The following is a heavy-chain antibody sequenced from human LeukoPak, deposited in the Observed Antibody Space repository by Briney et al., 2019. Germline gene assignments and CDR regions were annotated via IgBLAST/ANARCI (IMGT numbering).Heavy chain of an antibody. V-gene: IGHV3-7*01. J-gene: IGHJ4*02. CDR1: GFTFSSYW. Sequence: GGSLRLSCAASGFTFSSYWMSWVRQAPGKGLEWVANINQDGSEKYYVDSVKGRFTSSRDDAKNSLYLQMNSLRAEDTAVYYCARVNYYFDYWGQGTLVTVSS. CDR2: INQDGSEK. CDR3: ARVNYYFDY.